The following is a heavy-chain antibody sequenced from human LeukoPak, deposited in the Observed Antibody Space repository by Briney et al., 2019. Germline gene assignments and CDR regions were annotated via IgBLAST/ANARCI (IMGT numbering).Heavy chain of an antibody. J-gene: IGHJ1*01. V-gene: IGHV1-24*01. Sequence: EASVKVSCKVSGYTLTELSMHWVRQAPGKGLEWMGGFDPEDGETIYAQKFQGRVTMTEDTSTDTAYMELSSLRSEDTAVYYCARGEPHDYGGNSAYFQHWGQGTLVTVSS. CDR3: ARGEPHDYGGNSAYFQH. CDR1: GYTLTELS. CDR2: FDPEDGET. D-gene: IGHD4-23*01.